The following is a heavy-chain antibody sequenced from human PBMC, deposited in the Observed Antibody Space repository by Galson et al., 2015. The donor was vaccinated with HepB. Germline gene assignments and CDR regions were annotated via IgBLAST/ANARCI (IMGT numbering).Heavy chain of an antibody. CDR3: VRGPGYCSSTSCYGALDV. J-gene: IGHJ3*01. CDR1: GFTFSSYA. Sequence: SLRLSCAASGFTFSSYAMSWVRQTPRKGLEWVSSLTYSGGSTYYADSVKGRFTISRDNPKNTLYLQMNSLTAEDTAVYYCVRGPGYCSSTSCYGALDVWGQGTLVTVS. D-gene: IGHD2-2*03. CDR2: LTYSGGST. V-gene: IGHV3-23*01.